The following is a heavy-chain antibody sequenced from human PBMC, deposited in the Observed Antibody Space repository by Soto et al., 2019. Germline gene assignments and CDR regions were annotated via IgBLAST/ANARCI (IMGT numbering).Heavy chain of an antibody. J-gene: IGHJ4*02. CDR3: ARERYCSGGSCYSTYFDY. CDR1: GFTVSSNY. V-gene: IGHV3-53*04. CDR2: IYSGGST. D-gene: IGHD2-15*01. Sequence: ESGGGLVQPGGSLRLSCAASGFTVSSNYMSWVRQAPGKGLEWVSVIYSGGSTYYADSVKGRFTISRHNSKNTLYLQMNSLRAEDTAVYYCARERYCSGGSCYSTYFDYWGQGTLVTVSS.